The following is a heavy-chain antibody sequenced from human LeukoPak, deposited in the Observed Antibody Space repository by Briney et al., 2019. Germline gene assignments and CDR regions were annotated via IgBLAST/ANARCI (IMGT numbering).Heavy chain of an antibody. CDR1: GFTVSNTY. CDR2: IYSGGNT. D-gene: IGHD6-25*01. J-gene: IGHJ4*02. CDR3: ALIRGSGFPLTY. V-gene: IGHV3-66*01. Sequence: PGGSLRLSCAVSGFTVSNTYMTWVRQAPGKGLEWVSIIYSGGNTYYTDSVKGRFTISRDNSKNMLYLQMNTLRAEDTAVYYCALIRGSGFPLTYWGQGTLVTVSS.